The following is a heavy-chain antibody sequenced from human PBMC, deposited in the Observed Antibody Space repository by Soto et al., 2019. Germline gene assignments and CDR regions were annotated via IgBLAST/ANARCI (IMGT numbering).Heavy chain of an antibody. CDR3: ARGHGVATTMGWFDP. J-gene: IGHJ5*02. Sequence: QVQLVESGGGVVQPGRSLRLSCAASGFTFSSYGIHWVRQAPGKGLEWVAVIYYDGSNKYYADSVKGRFTISRDNSKNTLYLQKTSLRADNTDVYYCARGHGVATTMGWFDPWGQGTLVTVSS. D-gene: IGHD5-12*01. CDR1: GFTFSSYG. V-gene: IGHV3-33*01. CDR2: IYYDGSNK.